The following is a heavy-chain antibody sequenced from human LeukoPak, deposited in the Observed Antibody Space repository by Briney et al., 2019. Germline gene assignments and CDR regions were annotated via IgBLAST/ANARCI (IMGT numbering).Heavy chain of an antibody. J-gene: IGHJ4*02. CDR3: ARDRWSSGWSY. V-gene: IGHV3-53*01. D-gene: IGHD6-19*01. CDR2: IYSGGST. CDR1: GFTVSSNY. Sequence: HTGGSLRLSCAASGFTVSSNYMSWVRQAPGKGLEWVSVIYSGGSTYYADSVKGRFTISRDNSKNTLYLQMNSLRAEDTAVYYCARDRWSSGWSYWGQGTLVTVSS.